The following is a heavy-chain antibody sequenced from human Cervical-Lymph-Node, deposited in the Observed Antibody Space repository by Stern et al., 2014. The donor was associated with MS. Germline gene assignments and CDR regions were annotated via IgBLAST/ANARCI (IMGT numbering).Heavy chain of an antibody. J-gene: IGHJ4*02. CDR1: GYTFTTYY. Sequence: QVQLVESGAEVKKPGASVNVSCVTSGYTFTTYYVHWVRQAPGQGLEWMGIIDPSDGDTSHPRSFQDRVTMTRDTSASTVYLKLSSLKSEDTAVYYCARQRTTGHMDFDYWGQGTLVTVSS. CDR2: IDPSDGDT. D-gene: IGHD1-1*01. CDR3: ARQRTTGHMDFDY. V-gene: IGHV1-46*01.